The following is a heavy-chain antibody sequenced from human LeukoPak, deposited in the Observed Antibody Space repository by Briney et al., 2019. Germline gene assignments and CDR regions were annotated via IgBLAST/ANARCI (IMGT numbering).Heavy chain of an antibody. CDR3: ARGDARPY. V-gene: IGHV3-74*03. Sequence: PGGSLRLSCTASGFTLSPYTMNWVRQAPGKGLVWVSRINSDGSSTTYADSVKGRFTISRDNAKNTLYLQMNSLRAEDTAVYYCARGDARPYWGQGTLVTVSS. CDR2: INSDGSST. J-gene: IGHJ4*02. CDR1: GFTLSPYT. D-gene: IGHD6-6*01.